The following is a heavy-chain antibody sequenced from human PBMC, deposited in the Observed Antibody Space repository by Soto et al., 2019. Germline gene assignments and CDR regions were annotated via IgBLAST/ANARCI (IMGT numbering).Heavy chain of an antibody. J-gene: IGHJ4*02. Sequence: PGGSLRLSCAASGFTFSDYYMSWIRQAPGKGLEWVSYISSSDSIYYADSVKGRFTISRDNAKNSLYLQMNSLRAEDTAVYYCARDLGYYDSSGYFDYWGQGTLVTVPS. D-gene: IGHD3-22*01. CDR2: ISSSDSI. CDR3: ARDLGYYDSSGYFDY. V-gene: IGHV3-11*01. CDR1: GFTFSDYY.